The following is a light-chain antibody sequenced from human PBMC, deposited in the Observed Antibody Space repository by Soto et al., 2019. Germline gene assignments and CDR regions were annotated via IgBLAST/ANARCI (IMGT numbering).Light chain of an antibody. CDR2: DAS. CDR3: QQRSNWPPVT. V-gene: IGKV3-11*01. Sequence: EIELTQSPATLSLSPGERATLSCRASQSVSSYLAWYQQKPAQAPRLLIYDASNRATGIPARFSGSGSGTDFTLTISSLEPEDFAVYYCQQRSNWPPVTFGPGTKVDIK. CDR1: QSVSSY. J-gene: IGKJ3*01.